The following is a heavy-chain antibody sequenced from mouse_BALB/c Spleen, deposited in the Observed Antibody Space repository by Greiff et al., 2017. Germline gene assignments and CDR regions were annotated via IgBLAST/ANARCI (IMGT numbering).Heavy chain of an antibody. V-gene: IGHV5-4*02. CDR3: ARRPLRYPAMDY. CDR2: ISDGGSYT. D-gene: IGHD1-1*01. Sequence: EVQGVESGGGLVKPGGSLKLSCAASGFTFSDYYMYWVRQTPEKRLEWVATISDGGSYTYYPDSVKGRFTISRDNAKNNLYLQMSSLKSEDTAMYYCARRPLRYPAMDYWGQGTSVTVSS. J-gene: IGHJ4*01. CDR1: GFTFSDYY.